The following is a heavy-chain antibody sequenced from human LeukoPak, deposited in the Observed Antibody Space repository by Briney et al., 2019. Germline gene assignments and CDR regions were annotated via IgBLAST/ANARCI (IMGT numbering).Heavy chain of an antibody. D-gene: IGHD3-9*01. Sequence: GGSLRLSCAASGFTFSSYAMSWVRQAPGKGLEWVSAISGSGGSTYYADSAKGRFTISRDNSKNTLYLQMNSLRAEDTAVYYCAKASPASNYDILTGYYTFDYWGQGTLVTVSS. CDR2: ISGSGGST. CDR3: AKASPASNYDILTGYYTFDY. V-gene: IGHV3-23*01. CDR1: GFTFSSYA. J-gene: IGHJ4*02.